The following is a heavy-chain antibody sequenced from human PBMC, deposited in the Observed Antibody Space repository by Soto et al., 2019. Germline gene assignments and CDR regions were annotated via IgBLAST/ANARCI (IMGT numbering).Heavy chain of an antibody. J-gene: IGHJ4*02. CDR2: IRSKAYGGTT. CDR1: GFTFGDYA. Sequence: GGSLRLSCTASGFTFGDYAMSWVRQAPGKGLEWVGFIRSKAYGGTTEYAASVKGRFTISRDDSKSIAYLQMNSLKTEDTAVYYCTRGVVATPPYYFDYWGQGTLVTVSS. CDR3: TRGVVATPPYYFDY. D-gene: IGHD5-12*01. V-gene: IGHV3-49*04.